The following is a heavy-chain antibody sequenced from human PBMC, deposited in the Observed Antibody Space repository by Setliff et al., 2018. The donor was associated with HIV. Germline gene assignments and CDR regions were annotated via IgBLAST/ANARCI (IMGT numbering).Heavy chain of an antibody. CDR1: GFTFSSYS. D-gene: IGHD3-22*01. CDR3: AREIGDYYDSSGYYPPTDYYYGMDV. Sequence: GGSLRLSCAASGFTFSSYSMNWVRQAPGKGLEWVSAISSGGEIMFYADSVKGRFTISRDNSKNTLYLQMISLRADDTAVYYCAREIGDYYDSSGYYPPTDYYYGMDVWGQGTTVTVSS. V-gene: IGHV3-23*01. CDR2: ISSGGEIM. J-gene: IGHJ6*02.